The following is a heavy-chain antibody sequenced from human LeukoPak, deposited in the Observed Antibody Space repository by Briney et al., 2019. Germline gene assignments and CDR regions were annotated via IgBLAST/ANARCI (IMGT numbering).Heavy chain of an antibody. CDR1: GGSISSGGYS. V-gene: IGHV4-30-2*01. Sequence: SQTLSLTCAVSGGSISSGGYSWSWIRQPPGKGLEWIGYIYHSGSTYYNPSLKSRVTISVDKSKNQFSLKLSSVTAADTAVYYCARAGYCSSTSCLDAFDIWGQGTMVTVSS. J-gene: IGHJ3*02. CDR2: IYHSGST. CDR3: ARAGYCSSTSCLDAFDI. D-gene: IGHD2-2*01.